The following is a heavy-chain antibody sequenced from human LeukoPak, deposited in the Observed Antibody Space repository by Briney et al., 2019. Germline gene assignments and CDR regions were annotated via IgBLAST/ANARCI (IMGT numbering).Heavy chain of an antibody. D-gene: IGHD1-20*01. CDR3: ARPLSGTTDFDY. Sequence: PGGSLRLSCAASGFAFTSYTMNWVRQAPGKGLEWVSLISSSSSYIFYADSVKGRFTISRDNAKKSLYLQMNSLRAEDTAVYYCARPLSGTTDFDYWGQGTLVTVSS. J-gene: IGHJ4*02. CDR2: ISSSSSYI. CDR1: GFAFTSYT. V-gene: IGHV3-21*01.